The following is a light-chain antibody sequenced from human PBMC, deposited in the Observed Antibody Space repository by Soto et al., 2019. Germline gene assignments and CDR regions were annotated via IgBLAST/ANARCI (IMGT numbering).Light chain of an antibody. V-gene: IGLV1-40*01. J-gene: IGLJ2*01. Sequence: QSVLTQPPSVSGALGQRVTISCTGITSNIGAGYDVHWYQLLPGRAPKLLIYGNTNRPSGVPDRFSGSKSATSASLAITGLQADDEADYFCSTYTSASTSFGGGTKLTV. CDR2: GNT. CDR1: TSNIGAGYD. CDR3: STYTSASTS.